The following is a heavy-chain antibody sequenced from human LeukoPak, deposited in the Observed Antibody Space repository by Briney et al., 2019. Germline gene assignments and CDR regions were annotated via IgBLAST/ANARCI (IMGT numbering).Heavy chain of an antibody. D-gene: IGHD2-15*01. CDR1: GFTFDDYG. CDR2: INWNGGST. Sequence: GGSLRLSCAASGFTFDDYGMSWVRQAPGKGLEWVSGINWNGGSTGYADSVKGRFTISRDNAKNSLYLQMTSLRAEDPALYYCARESGYCSGGSCFDAFDIWGQGTMVTVSS. V-gene: IGHV3-20*04. J-gene: IGHJ3*02. CDR3: ARESGYCSGGSCFDAFDI.